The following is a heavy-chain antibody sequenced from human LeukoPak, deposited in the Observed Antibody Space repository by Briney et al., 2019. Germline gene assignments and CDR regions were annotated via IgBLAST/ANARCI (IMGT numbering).Heavy chain of an antibody. Sequence: SETLSLTCTVSGGSIRSYYWSWIRQPPGKGLEWIGYIFYSGCTNYNPSLKSRVSISVDTSKNQFSLKLSSVTAADTAVYYCARTGSTVTMLYPFDHWGQGTLVTVSS. CDR2: IFYSGCT. J-gene: IGHJ4*02. CDR3: ARTGSTVTMLYPFDH. CDR1: GGSIRSYY. D-gene: IGHD4-17*01. V-gene: IGHV4-59*01.